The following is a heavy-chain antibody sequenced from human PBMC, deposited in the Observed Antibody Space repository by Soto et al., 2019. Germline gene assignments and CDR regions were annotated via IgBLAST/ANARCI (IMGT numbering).Heavy chain of an antibody. V-gene: IGHV3-23*01. CDR3: ARDLSWGSNWYYYMDV. CDR1: GFTFSSYA. CDR2: ISSSGGSI. D-gene: IGHD7-27*01. J-gene: IGHJ6*03. Sequence: GGSLRLSCAASGFTFSSYAMSWVRQAPGKGLEWVSDISSSGGSIDYADSVKGRFTVSRDNAKNSLYLQMNSLRAEDTAVYYCARDLSWGSNWYYYMDVWGKGTTVTVSS.